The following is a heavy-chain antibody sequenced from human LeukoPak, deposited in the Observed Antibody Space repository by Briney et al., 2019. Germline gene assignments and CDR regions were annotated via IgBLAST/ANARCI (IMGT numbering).Heavy chain of an antibody. Sequence: GRSLRLSCAASGFTFSSYAMHWVRQAPGKGLEWVAVISYDGSNKYYADSVKGRFTISRDNSKNTLYLQMNSLRAEDTAVYYCARGGYWLRNYYYGMDVWGRGTTVTVSS. CDR3: ARGGYWLRNYYYGMDV. CDR2: ISYDGSNK. V-gene: IGHV3-30-3*01. J-gene: IGHJ6*04. D-gene: IGHD3-9*01. CDR1: GFTFSSYA.